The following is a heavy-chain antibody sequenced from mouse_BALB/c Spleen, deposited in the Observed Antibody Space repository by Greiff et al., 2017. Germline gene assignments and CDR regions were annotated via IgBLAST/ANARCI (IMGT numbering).Heavy chain of an antibody. V-gene: IGHV1S137*01. J-gene: IGHJ3*01. CDR2: ISIYYGDA. D-gene: IGHD1-1*01. CDR1: GYTFTDHV. Sequence: QVQLKESGAELVRPGVSVKISCKGFGYTFTDHVLHWVKQSHAKSLEWIGVISIYYGDASYNQKFKGKATMTVDKSSSTAYMELARLTSEDSAIYYCARDCYGRSYFAYWGQGTLVTVSA. CDR3: ARDCYGRSYFAY.